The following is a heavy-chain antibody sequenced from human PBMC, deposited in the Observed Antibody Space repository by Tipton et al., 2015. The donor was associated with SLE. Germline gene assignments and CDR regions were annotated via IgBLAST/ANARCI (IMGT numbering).Heavy chain of an antibody. V-gene: IGHV4-30-2*05. J-gene: IGHJ4*02. Sequence: TLSLTCAVSSGSISSGGYSWSWIRQPPGKGLEWIGYIYFTGSSYYNPSLKSRVTISVDTSKNQFSLNLASVTAADTAVYYCARESWFGELVEAHDFWGQGTLVTVSS. CDR1: SGSISSGGYS. CDR2: IYFTGSS. D-gene: IGHD3-10*01. CDR3: ARESWFGELVEAHDF.